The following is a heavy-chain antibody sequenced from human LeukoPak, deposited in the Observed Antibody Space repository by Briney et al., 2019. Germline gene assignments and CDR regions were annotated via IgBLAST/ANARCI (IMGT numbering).Heavy chain of an antibody. CDR3: AKDLGSGWYYFDC. V-gene: IGHV3-23*01. J-gene: IGHJ4*02. CDR2: ISNNGGST. Sequence: PGGSLRLSCAASGFTFSSYAMNWVRQAPGKGLEWVSSISNNGGSTYYYADSVKGRSTISRDNSKNTLFLQMNSLRAEDTAVYYCAKDLGSGWYYFDCWGQGTLVTVSS. CDR1: GFTFSSYA. D-gene: IGHD6-19*01.